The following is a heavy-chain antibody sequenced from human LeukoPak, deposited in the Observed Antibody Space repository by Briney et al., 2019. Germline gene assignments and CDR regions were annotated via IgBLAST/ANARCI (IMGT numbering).Heavy chain of an antibody. CDR3: AKDPPHYYDSAGFDY. V-gene: IGHV3-30*18. CDR1: GFTFSSHW. Sequence: PGGSLRLSCGASGFTFSSHWMSWVRQAPGKGLEWVAVISYDGSSKYYADSVKGRFTISRDNSKNTLYLQMNSLRAEDTAVYYCAKDPPHYYDSAGFDYWGQGTLVTVSS. D-gene: IGHD3-22*01. CDR2: ISYDGSSK. J-gene: IGHJ4*02.